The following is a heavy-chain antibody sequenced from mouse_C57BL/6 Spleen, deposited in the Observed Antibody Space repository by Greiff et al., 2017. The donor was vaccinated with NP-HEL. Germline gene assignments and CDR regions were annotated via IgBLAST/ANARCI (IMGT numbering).Heavy chain of an antibody. CDR1: GYSITSGYY. D-gene: IGHD4-1*01. V-gene: IGHV3-6*01. J-gene: IGHJ1*03. Sequence: EVKLQESGPGLVKPSQSLSLTCSVTGYSITSGYYWNWIRQFPGNKLEWMGYISYDGSNNSNPSLKNRISITRDTSKNQFFLKLNSVTTEDTATYYCARDHWDDWYFDVWGTGTTVTVSS. CDR3: ARDHWDDWYFDV. CDR2: ISYDGSN.